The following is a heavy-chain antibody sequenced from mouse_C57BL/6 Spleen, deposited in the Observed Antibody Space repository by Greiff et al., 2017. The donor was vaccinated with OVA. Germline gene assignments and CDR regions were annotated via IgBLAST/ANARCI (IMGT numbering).Heavy chain of an antibody. CDR2: INPNNGGT. V-gene: IGHV1-18*01. J-gene: IGHJ3*01. CDR1: GYTFTDYN. CDR3: ARMDGNFPWFAY. Sequence: VQLQQSGPELVKPGASVKISCKASGYTFTDYNMDWVKQSHGKSLEWIGDINPNNGGTIYNQKFKGKATLTADKSSSTAYMELRSLTSEDTAVYCCARMDGNFPWFAYWGQGTLVTVSA. D-gene: IGHD2-1*01.